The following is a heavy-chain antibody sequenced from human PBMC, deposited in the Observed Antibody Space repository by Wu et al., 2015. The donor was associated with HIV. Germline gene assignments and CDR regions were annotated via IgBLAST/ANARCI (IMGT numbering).Heavy chain of an antibody. CDR3: ARDGSLSALENWLNP. CDR2: IIPVLGTT. J-gene: IGHJ5*02. CDR1: GGTFSTYA. D-gene: IGHD1-1*01. V-gene: IGHV1-69*05. Sequence: QVHLVQFGGEVKKPGSSVRVSCMASGGTFSTYAISWVRQAPGQGLEWMGRIIPVLGTTYNAQNFQGRVTFTTDESKSTVYMELRSLTSGDTALYYCARDGSLSALENWLNPWGQGTLVTVSS.